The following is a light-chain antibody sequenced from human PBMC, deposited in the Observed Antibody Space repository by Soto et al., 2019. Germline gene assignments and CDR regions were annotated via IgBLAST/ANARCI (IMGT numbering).Light chain of an antibody. CDR3: LLTDSGGRV. J-gene: IGLJ3*02. CDR1: DGPVTSNHY. Sequence: QTVVTQEPSLTVSPGGTVTLTCGSSDGPVTSNHYPYWYQQRPGQVPRTLIYDTTNRQSWAPARFSGSLVGFKADLTLSGAQPEDAADYYCLLTDSGGRVFGEETKLTVL. CDR2: DTT. V-gene: IGLV7-46*01.